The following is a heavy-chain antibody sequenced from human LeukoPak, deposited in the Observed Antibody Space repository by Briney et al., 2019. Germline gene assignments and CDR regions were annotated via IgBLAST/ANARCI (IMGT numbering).Heavy chain of an antibody. CDR3: AMSGRGYYYDSSFYFDY. CDR2: IYPGDSDT. D-gene: IGHD3-22*01. V-gene: IGHV5-51*01. CDR1: GYSFTSYW. Sequence: GESLKISCKGSGYSFTSYWIGWVRQMPGKGLEWMGIIYPGDSDTRYSPSFQGQVTISADKSISTAYLQWSSLKASDTAMYYCAMSGRGYYYDSSFYFDYWGQGTLVTVSS. J-gene: IGHJ4*02.